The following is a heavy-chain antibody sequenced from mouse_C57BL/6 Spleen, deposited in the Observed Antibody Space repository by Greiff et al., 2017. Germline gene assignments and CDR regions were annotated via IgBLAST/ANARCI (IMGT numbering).Heavy chain of an antibody. Sequence: EVQLQQSGAELVKPGASVKLSCTASGFNIKDYYMHWVKQRTEQGLEWIRRIDPEGGETKYAPKFQGKATIPAPASSLTAYLLRSSLTSENTAVYYCTIGGGRNYFDYWGQGTTLTVSS. CDR1: GFNIKDYY. CDR3: TIGGGRNYFDY. V-gene: IGHV14-2*01. J-gene: IGHJ2*01. D-gene: IGHD1-1*02. CDR2: IDPEGGET.